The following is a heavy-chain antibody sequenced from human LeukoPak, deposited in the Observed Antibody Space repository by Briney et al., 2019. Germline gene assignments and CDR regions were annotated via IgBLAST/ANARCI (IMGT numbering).Heavy chain of an antibody. CDR3: ARERQYDMDV. Sequence: PGGSLRLSCVASGFTFSSHWMHWVRQAPGSGLVWVSRVNSDGSRTRYADSVKGRFTISRDNAKNTLYLQMNSLRAEDMAVYYCARERQYDMDVWGQGTTVTVSS. CDR2: VNSDGSRT. J-gene: IGHJ6*02. V-gene: IGHV3-74*01. CDR1: GFTFSSHW.